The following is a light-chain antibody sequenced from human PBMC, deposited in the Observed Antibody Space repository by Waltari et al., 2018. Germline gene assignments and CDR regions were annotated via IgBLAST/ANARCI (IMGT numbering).Light chain of an antibody. J-gene: IGKJ5*01. V-gene: IGKV1D-12*01. Sequence: DIQMTQSPSSVSASVGDTVTITCRASQDINNRLTWYQQKPGKAPKFLIYDASSLESGVPSRFSGSGSGTDFTLTVRSLQPEDFATYYCQETNTFPITFGQGTRLEIK. CDR2: DAS. CDR3: QETNTFPIT. CDR1: QDINNR.